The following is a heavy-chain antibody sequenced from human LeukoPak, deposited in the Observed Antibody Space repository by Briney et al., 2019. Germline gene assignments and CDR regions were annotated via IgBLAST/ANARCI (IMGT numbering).Heavy chain of an antibody. J-gene: IGHJ4*02. CDR1: GVTFFYYC. Sequence: PGGSLRLSCSAPGVTFFYYCIQWVRPAPGKGLELVSGISWNSGNIDYADSVKGRFTISRDNDKNSLCLQMNSLRAEDTALYYCARAAGHTYYFDYWGQGTLVTVSS. CDR3: ARAAGHTYYFDY. CDR2: ISWNSGNI. V-gene: IGHV3-9*01.